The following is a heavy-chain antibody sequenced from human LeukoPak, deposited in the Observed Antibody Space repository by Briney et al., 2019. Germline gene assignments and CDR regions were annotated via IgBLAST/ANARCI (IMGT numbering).Heavy chain of an antibody. CDR3: VIVGPLVVRAGGFDY. J-gene: IGHJ4*02. V-gene: IGHV3-7*01. Sequence: GGTLRLPCAASGFTFSSYWMSWVRQASGKGLEGVAYIKQDGSDKYYVDSVKGRFTISTDNAKNSLHLQMNSLTSEHTALYYSVIVGPLVVRAGGFDYLGQGTLGTGSS. D-gene: IGHD3-22*01. CDR2: IKQDGSDK. CDR1: GFTFSSYW.